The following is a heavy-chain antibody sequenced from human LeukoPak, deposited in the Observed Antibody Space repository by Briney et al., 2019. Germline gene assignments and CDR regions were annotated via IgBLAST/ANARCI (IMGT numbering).Heavy chain of an antibody. CDR1: GDSVSSSTDA. Sequence: SQTLSLTCAISGDSVSSSTDAWNWIRQSPSRGLEWLGRTYYRSKWYNDYAVSVESRITINPDTSKNQFSLQLNSVTHEDTAVCYCARGANRVFDYWGQGTLVTVSS. CDR2: TYYRSKWYN. D-gene: IGHD1-14*01. CDR3: ARGANRVFDY. J-gene: IGHJ4*02. V-gene: IGHV6-1*01.